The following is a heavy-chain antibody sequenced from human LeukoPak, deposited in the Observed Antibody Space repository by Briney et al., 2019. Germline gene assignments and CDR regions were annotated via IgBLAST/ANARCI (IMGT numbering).Heavy chain of an antibody. V-gene: IGHV3-15*01. CDR1: PFTFSKAW. D-gene: IGHD2-21*02. Sequence: PGGSRRLSPAAPPFTFSKAWMSWVRQAPGKGLEWVGRIKSKTDGGTTDYAAPVKGRFTISRDDSKNTLYLQMNSLKSEDTAVYYCTTDPAYCGGDCPGYWGQGTLVTVSS. J-gene: IGHJ4*02. CDR3: TTDPAYCGGDCPGY. CDR2: IKSKTDGGTT.